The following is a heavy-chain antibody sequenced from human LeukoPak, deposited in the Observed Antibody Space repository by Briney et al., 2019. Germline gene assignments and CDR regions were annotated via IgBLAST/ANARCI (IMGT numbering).Heavy chain of an antibody. V-gene: IGHV4-34*01. CDR2: INHSGST. CDR3: ARGAYSSSWHWYFDL. D-gene: IGHD6-13*01. J-gene: IGHJ2*01. CDR1: CGSFSGYY. Sequence: SETLSLTCAVYCGSFSGYYWSWIRQPPGKGLEWIGEINHSGSTNYNPSLKSRVTISVDTSKNQFSLKLSSVTAADTAVYYCARGAYSSSWHWYFDLWGRGTLVTVSS.